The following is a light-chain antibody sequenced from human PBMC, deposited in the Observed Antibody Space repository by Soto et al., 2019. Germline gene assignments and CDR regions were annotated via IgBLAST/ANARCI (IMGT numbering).Light chain of an antibody. CDR1: SSNIGAGYD. J-gene: IGLJ3*02. CDR2: GHT. Sequence: QAVVTQPPSVSGAPGQRVTISCTGSSSNIGAGYDVNWYQHVPGKAPKLLIYGHTNRPAGVPARVSGSKSGTSASLAITDLQAEDEADYYCQSSDMNLSGSGVFGGGTKLTVL. V-gene: IGLV1-40*01. CDR3: QSSDMNLSGSGV.